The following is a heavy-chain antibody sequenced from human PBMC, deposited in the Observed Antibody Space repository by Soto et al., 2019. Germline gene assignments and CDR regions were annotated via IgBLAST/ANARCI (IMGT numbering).Heavy chain of an antibody. CDR1: GYTFTSYG. J-gene: IGHJ5*02. D-gene: IGHD6-13*01. CDR2: ISAYNGNT. CDR3: ARDPGKSIAAAGMGWFDP. V-gene: IGHV1-18*01. Sequence: ASVKVSCKASGYTFTSYGISWVRQAPGQGLEWMGWISAYNGNTNYAQELQGRVTMTTDTSTSTAYMELRSLRSDDTAVYYCARDPGKSIAAAGMGWFDPWGQGTLVTVSS.